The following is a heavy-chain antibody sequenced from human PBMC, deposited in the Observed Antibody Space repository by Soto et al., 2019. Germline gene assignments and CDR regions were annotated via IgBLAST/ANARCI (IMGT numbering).Heavy chain of an antibody. Sequence: AASVKVSCKASGYTFTSYGISWVRQAPGQGLEWMGWISAYNGNTNYAQKLQGRVTMTTDTSTSTAYLELRSLSSDDTALYYCARIMFHKGVAVNEGPFDYWGQGTLVTVSS. CDR1: GYTFTSYG. D-gene: IGHD6-19*01. CDR2: ISAYNGNT. J-gene: IGHJ4*02. V-gene: IGHV1-18*01. CDR3: ARIMFHKGVAVNEGPFDY.